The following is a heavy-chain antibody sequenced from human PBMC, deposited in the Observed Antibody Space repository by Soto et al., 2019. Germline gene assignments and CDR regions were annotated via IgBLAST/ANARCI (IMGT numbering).Heavy chain of an antibody. V-gene: IGHV4-39*01. J-gene: IGHJ5*02. CDR3: ARNSIHCSSTSCILFDP. D-gene: IGHD2-2*01. Sequence: SETLSLTCTVSGGSISSSSYYWVWIRQPPGKGLEWIGSIYYSGSTYYNPSLKSRVTISVDTSKNQFSLKLSSVTAADTAVYYCARNSIHCSSTSCILFDPWGQGTLVTVSS. CDR2: IYYSGST. CDR1: GGSISSSSYY.